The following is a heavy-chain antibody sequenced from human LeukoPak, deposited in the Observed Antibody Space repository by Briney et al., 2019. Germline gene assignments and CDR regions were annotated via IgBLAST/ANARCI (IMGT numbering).Heavy chain of an antibody. CDR2: IYPGDSDA. D-gene: IGHD5-18*01. Sequence: GESLKISCKGSGYSFTSYWIGWVRQMPGKGLEWMGIIYPGDSDARYSPSFQGQVTISADKSISTACLQWSSLKASDTAMYYCARKRGYSHGYVDYWGQGTLVTVSS. CDR3: ARKRGYSHGYVDY. V-gene: IGHV5-51*01. CDR1: GYSFTSYW. J-gene: IGHJ4*02.